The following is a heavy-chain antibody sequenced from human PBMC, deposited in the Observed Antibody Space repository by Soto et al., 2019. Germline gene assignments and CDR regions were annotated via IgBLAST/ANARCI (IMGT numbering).Heavy chain of an antibody. D-gene: IGHD3-10*01. CDR2: ISSSGSTI. CDR3: AREGAYYYGSGSYSAPYYYYYYMDV. V-gene: IGHV3-11*01. Sequence: GGSLRLSCAASGFTFSDYYMSWIRQAPGKGLEWVSYISSSGSTIYYADSVKGRFTISRDNAKNSLYLQMNSLRAEDTAVYYCAREGAYYYGSGSYSAPYYYYYYMDVWGKGTTVTVSS. CDR1: GFTFSDYY. J-gene: IGHJ6*03.